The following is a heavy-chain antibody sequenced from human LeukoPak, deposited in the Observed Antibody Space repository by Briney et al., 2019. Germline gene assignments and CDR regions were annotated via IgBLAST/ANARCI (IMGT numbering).Heavy chain of an antibody. V-gene: IGHV4-4*02. J-gene: IGHJ4*02. CDR1: GGSISSSNW. CDR2: IYHSGST. D-gene: IGHD3-22*01. CDR3: ASARGYYWSNFDY. Sequence: PSETLSLTCAVSGGSISSSNWWSWVRQPPGKGLEWIGYIYHSGSTYYNPSLKSRVTISVDRSKNQFSLKLSSVTAADTAVYYCASARGYYWSNFDYWGQGTLVTVSS.